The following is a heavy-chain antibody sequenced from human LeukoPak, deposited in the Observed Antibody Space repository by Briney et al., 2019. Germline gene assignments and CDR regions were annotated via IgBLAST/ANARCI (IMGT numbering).Heavy chain of an antibody. V-gene: IGHV4-4*07. D-gene: IGHD3-22*01. CDR3: ARDDIRSRYYDTGDI. J-gene: IGHJ3*02. Sequence: KPSETLSLTCTVSGCSISSYYWSWIRQPAGKGLEWIGRIYTSGSTNYNPSLKSRVTMSVDTSKNQFSLKLSSVTAADTAVYYCARDDIRSRYYDTGDIWGQGTMVTVSS. CDR2: IYTSGST. CDR1: GCSISSYY.